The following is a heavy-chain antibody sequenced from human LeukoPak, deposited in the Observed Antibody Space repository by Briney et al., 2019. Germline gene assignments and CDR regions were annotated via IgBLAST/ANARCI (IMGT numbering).Heavy chain of an antibody. CDR3: ARSYGSGSYGMDV. J-gene: IGHJ6*04. V-gene: IGHV3-48*03. CDR1: GFTFSSYE. CDR2: ISSSGSTI. D-gene: IGHD3-10*01. Sequence: PGGSLRLSCAASGFTFSSYEMNWVRQAPGKGLEWVSYISSSGSTIYYADSVKGRFTVSRDNAKNSLYLQMNSLRAEDTAVYYCARSYGSGSYGMDVWGKGTTGTVSS.